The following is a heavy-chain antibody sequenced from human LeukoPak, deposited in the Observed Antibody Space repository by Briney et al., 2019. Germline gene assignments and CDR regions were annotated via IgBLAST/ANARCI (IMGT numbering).Heavy chain of an antibody. V-gene: IGHV1-2*02. CDR3: ATTKTRTTNWFDP. J-gene: IGHJ5*02. CDR1: GYTFTGYY. Sequence: ASVKVSCKASGYTFTGYYMHWVRQAPGQGLEWMGWINPNSGGTNYAQKFQGRVTMTRDTSISTAYMELSSLRSEDTAVYYCATTKTRTTNWFDPWGQGTLVTVSS. CDR2: INPNSGGT. D-gene: IGHD1-1*01.